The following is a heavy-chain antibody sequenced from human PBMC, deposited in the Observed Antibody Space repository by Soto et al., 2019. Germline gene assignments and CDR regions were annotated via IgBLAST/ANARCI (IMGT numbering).Heavy chain of an antibody. V-gene: IGHV4-59*01. Sequence: SETLSLTCTVSGGSMSSYYWNWMRQPPGKGLEWIGYIYYSGSTTYNPSLKSRVTISVDPSKNQFSLKVTSVTAADTAVYYCARVRGTAGKRYFDYWGQGTLVTV. CDR2: IYYSGST. CDR3: ARVRGTAGKRYFDY. D-gene: IGHD6-13*01. J-gene: IGHJ4*02. CDR1: GGSMSSYY.